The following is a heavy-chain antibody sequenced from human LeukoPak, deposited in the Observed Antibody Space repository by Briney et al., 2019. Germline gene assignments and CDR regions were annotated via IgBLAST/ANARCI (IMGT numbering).Heavy chain of an antibody. CDR2: IRSKAYGGTT. CDR3: TRDMAPHDY. J-gene: IGHJ4*02. Sequence: GGSLRLSCAASGFTFSSYWMSWVRQAPGKGLEWVGFIRSKAYGGTTEYAASVKGRFTISRDDSKSIAYLQMNSLKTEDTAVYYCTRDMAPHDYWGQGTLVTVSS. CDR1: GFTFSSYW. D-gene: IGHD3-10*01. V-gene: IGHV3-49*04.